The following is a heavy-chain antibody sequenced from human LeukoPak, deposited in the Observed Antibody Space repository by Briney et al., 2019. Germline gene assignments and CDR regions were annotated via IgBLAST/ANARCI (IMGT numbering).Heavy chain of an antibody. CDR2: ISSNGGST. D-gene: IGHD3-22*01. V-gene: IGHV3-64*01. J-gene: IGHJ3*02. CDR1: GFTFSSYA. CDR3: AKERIAYYYDSSGSDAFDI. Sequence: PGGSLRLSCAASGFTFSSYAMHWVRQAPGKGLEYVSAISSNGGSTYYANSVKGRFTISRDNSKNTLYLQMNSLGAEDTAVYYCAKERIAYYYDSSGSDAFDIWGQGTMVTVSS.